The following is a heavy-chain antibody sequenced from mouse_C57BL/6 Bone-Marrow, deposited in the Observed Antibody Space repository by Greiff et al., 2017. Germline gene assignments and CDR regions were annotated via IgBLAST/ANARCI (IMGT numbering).Heavy chain of an antibody. CDR3: ARRGYGSSAFDY. CDR1: GYTFTSYW. D-gene: IGHD1-1*01. CDR2: IDPSDSYT. V-gene: IGHV1-69*01. Sequence: VQLQQPGAELVMPGASVKLSCKASGYTFTSYWMHWVKQRPGQGLEWIGEIDPSDSYTNYNQKFKGKSTLTVDKSSSTSYMQLSSLTSEDSAVYYCARRGYGSSAFDYWGQGTTLTVSS. J-gene: IGHJ2*01.